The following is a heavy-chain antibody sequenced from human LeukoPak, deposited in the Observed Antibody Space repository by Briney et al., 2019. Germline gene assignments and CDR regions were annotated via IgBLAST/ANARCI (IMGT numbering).Heavy chain of an antibody. Sequence: GGSLRLSCAASGFTFSSYGMHWVRQAPGKGLEWVAVIWYDGSNKYYADSVKGRFTISRDNSKNTLYLQMNSLRAEDTAVYYCVLYCTNGVCYDYWGQGTLVTVSS. CDR2: IWYDGSNK. D-gene: IGHD2-8*01. V-gene: IGHV3-33*01. CDR3: VLYCTNGVCYDY. J-gene: IGHJ4*02. CDR1: GFTFSSYG.